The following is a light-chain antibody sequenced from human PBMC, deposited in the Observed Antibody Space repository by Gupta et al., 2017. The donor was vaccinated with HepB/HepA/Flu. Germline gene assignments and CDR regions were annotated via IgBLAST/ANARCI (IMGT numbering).Light chain of an antibody. J-gene: IGLJ2*01. CDR3: SSFTSSNTVI. Sequence: QSALTQPASVSGSPGQSITISCTGTSSDVGGYNYVSWYQPHPGKIPKVMIYDVSNRPSGISNRFSGSKSGNTASLTISGLQAEDEADYYCSSFTSSNTVIFGGGTKLTVL. V-gene: IGLV2-14*01. CDR1: SSDVGGYNY. CDR2: DVS.